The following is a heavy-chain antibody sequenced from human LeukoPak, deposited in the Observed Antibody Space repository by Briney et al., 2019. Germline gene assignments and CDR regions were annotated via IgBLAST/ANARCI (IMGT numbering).Heavy chain of an antibody. CDR1: GYRFTNYR. CDR2: IYPGDSET. Sequence: GESLKISCSAAGYRFTNYRIAWVRQMPGRGLEWMGIIYPGDSETTYSPSFQGQVTISVDKAINTAYLQWRTLKSSDTAMYHCARLDEDFYYDGSGYNFWGQGTLVTVPS. CDR3: ARLDEDFYYDGSGYNF. V-gene: IGHV5-51*01. J-gene: IGHJ4*02. D-gene: IGHD3-22*01.